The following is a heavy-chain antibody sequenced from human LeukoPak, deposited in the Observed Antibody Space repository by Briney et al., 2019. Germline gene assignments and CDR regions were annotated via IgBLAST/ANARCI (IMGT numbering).Heavy chain of an antibody. CDR2: ISWDGGST. CDR1: GFTFDDYT. V-gene: IGHV3-43*01. D-gene: IGHD2-15*01. Sequence: PGGSLRLSCAASGFTFDDYTMHWVRQAPGKGLEWVSLISWDGGSTYYADSVKGRFTISRDNSKNSLYLQMNSLRTEDTALYYCAKDGDSPYYYYYMDVWGKGTTVTVSS. CDR3: AKDGDSPYYYYYMDV. J-gene: IGHJ6*03.